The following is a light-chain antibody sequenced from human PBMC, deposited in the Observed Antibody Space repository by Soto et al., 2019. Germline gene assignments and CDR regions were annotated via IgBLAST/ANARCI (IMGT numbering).Light chain of an antibody. V-gene: IGKV3-20*01. CDR1: QIVMSNY. Sequence: EIVLTQSPGTLSLSPGERATLSCRASQIVMSNYLAWYQQKPGQAPRLLIHGASARATAIPARFAGSGSGTDFTLTISGLEPEDFAVYYCQQYGTAPLTFGQGTKVEIQ. J-gene: IGKJ1*01. CDR3: QQYGTAPLT. CDR2: GAS.